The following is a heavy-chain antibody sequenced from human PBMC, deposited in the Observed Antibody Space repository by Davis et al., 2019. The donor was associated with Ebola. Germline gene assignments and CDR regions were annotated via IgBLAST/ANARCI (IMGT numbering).Heavy chain of an antibody. CDR3: ARHAGSNTYYYGSGSGGYGMDV. D-gene: IGHD3-10*01. J-gene: IGHJ6*04. CDR1: RYSFTSYW. V-gene: IGHV5-51*01. Sequence: GESLKISCTGSRYSFTSYWIGWVRQLPGKGLEWTGILYPGDSDTIYTPSFQAQVTISADKSIITAHLQWSSLKASDTAMYYCARHAGSNTYYYGSGSGGYGMDVWGKGTTVTVSS. CDR2: LYPGDSDT.